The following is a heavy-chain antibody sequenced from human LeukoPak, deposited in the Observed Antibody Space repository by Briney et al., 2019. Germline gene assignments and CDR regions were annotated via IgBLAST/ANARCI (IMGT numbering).Heavy chain of an antibody. Sequence: PGGSLRLSCAASGFSFSAYWMTWVRQAPGTGLEWVANINPAGSETYYVDPVKGRFSISRDNAKNLVYLQMNSLRAEDTAEYYCARSAVGTSCCTAVDYWGQGTLVTVSS. J-gene: IGHJ4*02. D-gene: IGHD1-26*01. V-gene: IGHV3-7*03. CDR2: INPAGSET. CDR1: GFSFSAYW. CDR3: ARSAVGTSCCTAVDY.